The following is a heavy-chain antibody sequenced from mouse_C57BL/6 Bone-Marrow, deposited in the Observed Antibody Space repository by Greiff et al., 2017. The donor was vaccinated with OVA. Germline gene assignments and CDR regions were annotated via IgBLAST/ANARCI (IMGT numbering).Heavy chain of an antibody. CDR1: GYTFTSYW. J-gene: IGHJ3*01. CDR2: IDPSDSYT. CDR3: ASELVETFAY. D-gene: IGHD1-1*02. Sequence: VQLQQPGAELVMPGASVKLSCKASGYTFTSYWMHWVKQRPGQGLEWIGEIDPSDSYTNYNEKFKGKSTLTVDKSSSTAYMQLSSLTSDDSAVYYCASELVETFAYWGQGTLVTVSA. V-gene: IGHV1-69*01.